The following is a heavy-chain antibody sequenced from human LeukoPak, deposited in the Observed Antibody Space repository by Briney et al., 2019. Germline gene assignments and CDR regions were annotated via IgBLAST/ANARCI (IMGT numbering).Heavy chain of an antibody. CDR1: GYTFTSYG. J-gene: IGHJ4*02. V-gene: IGHV1-18*04. D-gene: IGHD2-2*01. CDR3: ARRSPGYCSSTSCYGLDY. Sequence: ASVKVSCKASGYTFTSYGISWVRQAPGQGLERMGWISAYNGNTNYAQKLQGRVTMTTDTSTSTAYMELRSLRPDDTAVYYCARRSPGYCSSTSCYGLDYWGQGTLVTVSS. CDR2: ISAYNGNT.